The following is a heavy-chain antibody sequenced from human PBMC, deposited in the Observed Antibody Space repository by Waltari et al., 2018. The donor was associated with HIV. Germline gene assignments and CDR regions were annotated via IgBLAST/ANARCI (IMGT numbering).Heavy chain of an antibody. CDR3: ASPDSEDYYYGMDV. Sequence: EVQLVESGGGLVQPGGSLRLSCADSGFTFSSYWMHWVRQATGKGLVWVSRISSGGSRASYADSVKARFTISRDNVKNTRDLQMNSLRAEDTAVYYCASPDSEDYYYGMDVWGQGTTVTVSS. CDR2: ISSGGSRA. CDR1: GFTFSSYW. D-gene: IGHD4-4*01. V-gene: IGHV3-74*01. J-gene: IGHJ6*02.